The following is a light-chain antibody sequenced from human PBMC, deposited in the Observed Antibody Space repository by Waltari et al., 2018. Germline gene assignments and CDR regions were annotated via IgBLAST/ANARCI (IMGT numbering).Light chain of an antibody. CDR2: GAS. CDR1: QSVSSSY. J-gene: IGKJ3*01. V-gene: IGKV3-20*01. Sequence: ESVLTQSPGTLALPPGERATLSCRASQSVSSSYLAWYQQKTGQAPRPLIYGASSRATGIPDRFSGSGSGTDFTLTISRLEPEDFAVYYCQQYGSTFGPGTKVDI. CDR3: QQYGST.